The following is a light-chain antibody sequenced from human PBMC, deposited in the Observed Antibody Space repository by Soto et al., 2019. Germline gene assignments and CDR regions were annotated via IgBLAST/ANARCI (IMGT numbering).Light chain of an antibody. CDR2: GAS. Sequence: ENVLTQSPGTLSLSPGERATLSCRARQSVSSSYLAWYQQKPGQAPRLLIYGASSRATGIPDRFSGSGSGTDFTLTISRLEPEDFAVYYCQQYGSSPQTFGQGTKVEIK. CDR3: QQYGSSPQT. V-gene: IGKV3-20*01. CDR1: QSVSSSY. J-gene: IGKJ1*01.